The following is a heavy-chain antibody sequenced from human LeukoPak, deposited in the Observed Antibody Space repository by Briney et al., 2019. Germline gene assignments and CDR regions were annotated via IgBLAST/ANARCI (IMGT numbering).Heavy chain of an antibody. CDR2: IYPGDSDT. J-gene: IGHJ3*02. Sequence: GESLKISCKGSGYSFTSYWIGWVRQMPGKGLEWMGIIYPGDSDTRYSPSFQGQVTISADKSLSTAYLQWSSLKASDTAMYYCASGYDILTGPTKTGAFDIWGQGTMVTVSS. D-gene: IGHD3-9*01. CDR3: ASGYDILTGPTKTGAFDI. V-gene: IGHV5-51*01. CDR1: GYSFTSYW.